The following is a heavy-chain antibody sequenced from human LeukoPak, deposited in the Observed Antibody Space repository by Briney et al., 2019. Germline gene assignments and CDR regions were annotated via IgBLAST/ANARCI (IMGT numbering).Heavy chain of an antibody. CDR2: IYSGGST. CDR3: ARGSAFRYYPDDY. V-gene: IGHV3-53*01. D-gene: IGHD3-22*01. J-gene: IGHJ4*02. Sequence: GGSLRLSCAASGFTVSSNYMSWVRQAPGKGLEWVSVIYSGGSTYYADSVKGRFTISRDNSKNTLYLQMNSLRAEDTAVYYCARGSAFRYYPDDYWGQGTLVTVSS. CDR1: GFTVSSNY.